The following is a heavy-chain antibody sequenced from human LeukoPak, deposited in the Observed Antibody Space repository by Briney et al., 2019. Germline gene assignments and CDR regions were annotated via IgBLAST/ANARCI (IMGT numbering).Heavy chain of an antibody. CDR2: INHWGHT. D-gene: IGHD5-18*01. CDR1: GGSISGSSYH. CDR3: APTYSYTAVGYDY. Sequence: PSETLSLTCTVSGGSISGSSYHWGWIRQPPGKGLEWIGSINHWGHTYYNPSLESRVTISVDTSKNQFSLRVRSVTAADTALYYCAPTYSYTAVGYDYWGQGTLVTVSS. J-gene: IGHJ4*02. V-gene: IGHV4-39*01.